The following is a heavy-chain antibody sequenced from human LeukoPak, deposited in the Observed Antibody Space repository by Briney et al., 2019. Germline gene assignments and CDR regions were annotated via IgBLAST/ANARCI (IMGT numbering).Heavy chain of an antibody. D-gene: IGHD3-10*01. Sequence: PGGSLRLPCAASGFTFSSYAMHWVRQAPGKGLEWVAVISYDGSNKYYADSVKGRFTISRDNSKNTLYLQMNSLRAEDTAVYYCARDTKGFGELFIVDYWGQGTLVTVSS. J-gene: IGHJ4*02. V-gene: IGHV3-30-3*01. CDR3: ARDTKGFGELFIVDY. CDR2: ISYDGSNK. CDR1: GFTFSSYA.